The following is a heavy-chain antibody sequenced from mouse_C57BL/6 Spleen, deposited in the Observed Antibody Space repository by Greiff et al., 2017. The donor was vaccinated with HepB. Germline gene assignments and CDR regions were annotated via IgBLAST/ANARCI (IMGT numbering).Heavy chain of an antibody. J-gene: IGHJ2*01. Sequence: EVQGVESGAELVRPGASVKLSCTASGFNIKDDYMHWVKQRPEQGLEWIGWIDPENGDTEYASKFQGKATITADTSSNTAYLQLSSLTSEDTAVYYCTRRGMCYDYDGYFDYWGQGTTLTVSS. CDR1: GFNIKDDY. CDR2: IDPENGDT. D-gene: IGHD2-4*01. CDR3: TRRGMCYDYDGYFDY. V-gene: IGHV14-4*01.